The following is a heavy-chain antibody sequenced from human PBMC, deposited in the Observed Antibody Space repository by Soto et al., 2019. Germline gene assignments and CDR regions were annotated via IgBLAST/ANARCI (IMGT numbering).Heavy chain of an antibody. J-gene: IGHJ6*02. CDR2: ISYDGSNK. V-gene: IGHV3-30-3*01. Sequence: GGSLRLSCAASGFTFSSYAMHWVRQAPGKGLEWVAVISYDGSNKYYADSVKGRFTISRDNSKNTLYLQMNSLRAEDTAVYYCASQPKYGGDYYYYGMDVWGQGTTVTVSS. CDR1: GFTFSSYA. CDR3: ASQPKYGGDYYYYGMDV. D-gene: IGHD4-17*01.